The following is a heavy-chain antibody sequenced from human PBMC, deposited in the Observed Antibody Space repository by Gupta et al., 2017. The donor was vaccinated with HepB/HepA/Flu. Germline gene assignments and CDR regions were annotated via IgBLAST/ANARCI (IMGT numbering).Heavy chain of an antibody. CDR3: STLQQPFFYYMDV. J-gene: IGHJ6*03. CDR2: IIHIFGTP. V-gene: IGHV1-69*01. CDR1: GGAFSTSS. Sequence: QVHLVQSGTEVKKPGSSVKVSCKASGGAFSTSSISWMRQAPGQAPEWVGGIIHIFGTPSYTQKCQGRVTITADESRGTAYMQINSLTSEDTAMYYCSTLQQPFFYYMDVWGNGTTVIVTS. D-gene: IGHD1/OR15-1a*01.